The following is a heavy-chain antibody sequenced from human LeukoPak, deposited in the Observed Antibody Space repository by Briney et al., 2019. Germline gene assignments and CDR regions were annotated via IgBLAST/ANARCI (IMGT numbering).Heavy chain of an antibody. CDR2: ISSSSSYI. CDR3: ARGKDCSGGSCYSGTRTNDY. D-gene: IGHD2-15*01. Sequence: PGGSLRLSCAASGFTFSSYSMNWVREAPGKGLEWVSSISSSSSYIYYADSVKGRFTISRDNATNSLYLQMNSLRAEDTAVYYCARGKDCSGGSCYSGTRTNDYWGQGTLVTVSS. V-gene: IGHV3-21*01. CDR1: GFTFSSYS. J-gene: IGHJ4*02.